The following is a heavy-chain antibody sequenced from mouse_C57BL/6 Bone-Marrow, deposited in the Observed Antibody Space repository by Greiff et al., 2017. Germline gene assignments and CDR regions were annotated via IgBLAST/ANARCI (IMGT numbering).Heavy chain of an antibody. CDR1: GYTFTSYW. D-gene: IGHD1-1*01. Sequence: QVQLQQPGAELVKPGASVKLSCKASGYTFTSYWMQWVKQRPGQGLEWIGEIDPSDSYTNYNQKFKGKATLTVDTSSSTAYMQLNSLTSSSSAVYYCARGAVVHCYFDVWGTGTTVTVSS. V-gene: IGHV1-50*01. J-gene: IGHJ1*03. CDR2: IDPSDSYT. CDR3: ARGAVVHCYFDV.